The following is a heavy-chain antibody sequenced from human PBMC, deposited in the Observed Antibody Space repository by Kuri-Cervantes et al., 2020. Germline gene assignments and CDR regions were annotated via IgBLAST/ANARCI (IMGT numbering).Heavy chain of an antibody. J-gene: IGHJ4*02. CDR1: GFTFSSYG. CDR2: IWYDGSNK. Sequence: GESLKISCAASGFTFSSYGMHWVRQAPGKGLEWVAVIWYDGSNKYYADSVKGRFTISRDNSKNTLYLQMNSLRAEDTAVYYCAREGPRHSSGWMEDFDYWGQGNLVNGAS. CDR3: AREGPRHSSGWMEDFDY. D-gene: IGHD6-19*01. V-gene: IGHV3-30*19.